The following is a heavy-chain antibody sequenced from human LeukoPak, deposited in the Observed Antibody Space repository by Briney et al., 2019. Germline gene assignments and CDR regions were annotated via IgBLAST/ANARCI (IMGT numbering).Heavy chain of an antibody. CDR1: GGTFSSYA. Sequence: SVKVSCTASGGTFSSYAISWVRQAPGQGLEWMGGIIPIFGTANYAQKFQGRVTITADESTSTAYMELSSLRSEDTAVYYCARKFHYHAYYFDYWGQGTLVTVSS. CDR3: ARKFHYHAYYFDY. CDR2: IIPIFGTA. V-gene: IGHV1-69*13. D-gene: IGHD1-14*01. J-gene: IGHJ4*02.